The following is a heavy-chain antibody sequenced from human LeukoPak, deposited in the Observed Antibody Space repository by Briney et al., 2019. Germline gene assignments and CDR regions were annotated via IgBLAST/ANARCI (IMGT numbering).Heavy chain of an antibody. J-gene: IGHJ4*02. CDR1: GGSFSGYY. CDR2: INHSGST. D-gene: IGHD5-12*01. V-gene: IGHV4-34*01. Sequence: SETLSLTCAVYGGSFSGYYWSWICQPPGKGLEWIGEINHSGSTNYNPSLKSRVTISVDTSKNQFSLKLSSVTAADTAVYYCARARSGWLRSNFDYWGQGTLVTVSS. CDR3: ARARSGWLRSNFDY.